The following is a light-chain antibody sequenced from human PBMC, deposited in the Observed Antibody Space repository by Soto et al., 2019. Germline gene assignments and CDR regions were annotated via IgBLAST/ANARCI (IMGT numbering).Light chain of an antibody. CDR2: GAS. CDR3: QQYNTWPPWT. CDR1: QNIRNN. J-gene: IGKJ1*01. V-gene: IGKV3-15*01. Sequence: EVVMTQSPASLSVSPGERATLSCRASQNIRNNLACYQQKPGQSPRLLISGASTREAGIPGRFSGSGSGTEFTLIISSLQSEDFAIYYCQQYNTWPPWTFGQGTKVELK.